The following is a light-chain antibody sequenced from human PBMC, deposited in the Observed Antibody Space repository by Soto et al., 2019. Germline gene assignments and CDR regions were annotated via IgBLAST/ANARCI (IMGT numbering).Light chain of an antibody. J-gene: IGKJ2*01. V-gene: IGKV1-5*03. CDR3: QQYNSYSPFT. CDR1: ESVSNS. Sequence: DIQMTQFSSTLSASVGDRVTITCRASESVSNSLAWYQQQPGKAPRLLIYRASSLENDVPSRFXGSGSGTEFTLTISSLRPDDFATYYCQQYNSYSPFTFGQGTKVEI. CDR2: RAS.